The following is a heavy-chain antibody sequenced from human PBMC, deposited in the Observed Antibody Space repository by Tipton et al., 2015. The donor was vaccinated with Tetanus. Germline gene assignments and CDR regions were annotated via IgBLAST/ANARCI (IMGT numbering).Heavy chain of an antibody. CDR2: IYPGDADT. Sequence: QLVQSGPEVKKPGESLKISCKGSGYNFPNNWIAWVRQMPGKGLEWMGIIYPGDADTRYSPSFEGQVTISADKSISTAYLQWSSRKATDTAMYNGARHKNGVKDYGGQGTLVTVAS. J-gene: IGHJ4*02. V-gene: IGHV5-51*01. CDR1: GYNFPNNW. D-gene: IGHD3-3*01. CDR3: ARHKNGVKDY.